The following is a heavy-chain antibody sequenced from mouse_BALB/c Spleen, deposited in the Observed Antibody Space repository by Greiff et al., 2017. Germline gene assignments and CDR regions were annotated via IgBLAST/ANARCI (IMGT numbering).Heavy chain of an antibody. V-gene: IGHV14-3*02. CDR3: ASYYYGSSPFDY. CDR1: GFNIKDTY. D-gene: IGHD1-1*01. Sequence: EVQLQQSGAELVKPGASVKLSCTASGFNIKDTYMHWVKQRPEQGLEWIGRIDPANGNTKYDPKFQGKATITADTSSNTAYLQLSSLTSEDTAVYYGASYYYGSSPFDYGGQGTTLTVSS. CDR2: IDPANGNT. J-gene: IGHJ2*01.